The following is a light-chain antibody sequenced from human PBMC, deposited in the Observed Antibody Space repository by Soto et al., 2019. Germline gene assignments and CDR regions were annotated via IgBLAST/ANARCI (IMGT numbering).Light chain of an antibody. CDR3: QQYYNWYT. CDR1: QSVGTK. V-gene: IGKV3-15*01. J-gene: IGKJ2*01. Sequence: ETVMTQSPATLSVSPGERATLSCSASQSVGTKLAWYQHKPGQAPRLLIYDASTRATGIPARFSGSGSGTEFPLTTSSLQSEDFVVYFCQQYYNWYTYGQGTKLEIK. CDR2: DAS.